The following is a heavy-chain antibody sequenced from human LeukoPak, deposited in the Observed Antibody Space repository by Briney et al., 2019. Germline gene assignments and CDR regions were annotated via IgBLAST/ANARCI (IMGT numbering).Heavy chain of an antibody. V-gene: IGHV1-69*13. D-gene: IGHD3-3*01. CDR2: IIPIFGTA. Sequence: SAKVSCKASGGTFSSYAISWVRQAPGQGLEWMGGIIPIFGTANYAQRFQGRVTITADESTSTAYMELSSLRSEDTAVYYCARANYDFWSGYSTRNSYYYYMDVWGKGTTVTVSS. CDR1: GGTFSSYA. CDR3: ARANYDFWSGYSTRNSYYYYMDV. J-gene: IGHJ6*03.